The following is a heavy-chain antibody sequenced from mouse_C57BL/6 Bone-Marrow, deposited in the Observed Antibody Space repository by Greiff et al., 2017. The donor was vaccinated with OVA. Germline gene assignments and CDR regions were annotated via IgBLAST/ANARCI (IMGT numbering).Heavy chain of an antibody. CDR3: AREWQRNYFDY. V-gene: IGHV1-76*01. CDR1: GYTFTDYY. Sequence: QVQLQQSGAELVRPGASVKLSCKASGYTFTDYYINWVKQRPGQGLEWIARIYPGSGNTYSNEKFKGKATLTAEKSSSTAYMQLSSLTSEDSAVNFGAREWQRNYFDYWGQGTTLTVSA. J-gene: IGHJ2*01. CDR2: IYPGSGNT.